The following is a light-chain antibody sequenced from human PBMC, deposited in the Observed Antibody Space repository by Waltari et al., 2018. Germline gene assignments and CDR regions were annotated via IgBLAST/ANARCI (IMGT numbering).Light chain of an antibody. CDR1: STGMGH. V-gene: IGLV3-21*04. Sequence: SYVLTHAPSVSVAPGEPAPITCGRDSTGMGHVPWYQQRAGQAPRLVISYTSVRPSGIPERFSGSTSGTTSTLTISRVEAGDEADYYCQVWDRSRDHVFGAGTKVTVL. J-gene: IGLJ1*01. CDR3: QVWDRSRDHV. CDR2: YTS.